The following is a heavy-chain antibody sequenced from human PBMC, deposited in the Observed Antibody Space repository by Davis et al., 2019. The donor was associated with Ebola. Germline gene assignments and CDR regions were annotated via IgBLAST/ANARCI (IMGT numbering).Heavy chain of an antibody. CDR2: ISGSGGST. J-gene: IGHJ3*02. Sequence: PGGSLRLSCAASGFTFSSYAMSWVRQAPGKGLEWVSAISGSGGSTYYADSVKGRFTISRDNSKNTLYLQMNSLRAEDTAVYYCAKATSKHMIAVAEGDAFDIWGQGTMVTVSS. CDR1: GFTFSSYA. D-gene: IGHD6-19*01. V-gene: IGHV3-23*01. CDR3: AKATSKHMIAVAEGDAFDI.